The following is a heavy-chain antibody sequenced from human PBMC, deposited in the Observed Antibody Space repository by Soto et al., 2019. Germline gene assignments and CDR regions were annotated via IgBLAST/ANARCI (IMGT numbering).Heavy chain of an antibody. CDR2: IIPVFGTI. D-gene: IGHD2-2*01. CDR3: ARSSPYIVVRKPTGNQDYYGMDV. V-gene: IGHV1-69*01. Sequence: QVQLVQSGAEVKKPGSSVKVFCKASGGTFSNYTISWVRQAPGQGLEWMGGIIPVFGTIDYEQKFQGRVTITADGSTSTAYMKLSSLRSADTAVYYCARSSPYIVVRKPTGNQDYYGMDVWGQGTTVTVSS. J-gene: IGHJ6*02. CDR1: GGTFSNYT.